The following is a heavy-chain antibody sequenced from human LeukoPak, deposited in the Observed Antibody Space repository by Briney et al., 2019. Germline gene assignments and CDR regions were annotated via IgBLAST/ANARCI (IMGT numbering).Heavy chain of an antibody. CDR2: ISSNGGST. Sequence: GGSLRLSCAASGFTFSSYAMHWVRQAPGKGLEYVSAISSNGGSTYYANSVKGRFTISRDNSKNTLYLQMGSLGAEDMAVYYCARRAGSNWYMDYWGQGTLVTVSS. CDR3: ARRAGSNWYMDY. D-gene: IGHD6-13*01. J-gene: IGHJ4*02. V-gene: IGHV3-64*01. CDR1: GFTFSSYA.